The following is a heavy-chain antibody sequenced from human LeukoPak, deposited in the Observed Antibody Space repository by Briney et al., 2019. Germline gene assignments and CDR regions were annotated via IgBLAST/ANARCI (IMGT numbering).Heavy chain of an antibody. J-gene: IGHJ4*02. D-gene: IGHD5-18*01. V-gene: IGHV4-39*01. CDR3: ARHRPWEYSYGFLDY. CDR2: IYYSGST. Sequence: QASETLSLTCTVSGGSISSSSYYWGWIRQPPGKGLEWIGSIYYSGSTYYNPSLKSRVTISVDTSKNQFSLKLSSVTAADTAVYYCARHRPWEYSYGFLDYWGQGTLVTVSS. CDR1: GGSISSSSYY.